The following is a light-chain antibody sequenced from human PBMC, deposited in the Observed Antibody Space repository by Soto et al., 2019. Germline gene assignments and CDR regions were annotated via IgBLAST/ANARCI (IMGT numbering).Light chain of an antibody. J-gene: IGKJ5*01. CDR1: QSISGW. Sequence: DIQMTQSPSTLSASVGDRVTITCRASQSISGWLAWYQQKPGTAPKLLIYDVSSLQGGVPSRFSATVSGTEFSLTITSLQPEDFATYYCQQPFDSPITFGQGTRLEIK. CDR2: DVS. V-gene: IGKV1-5*01. CDR3: QQPFDSPIT.